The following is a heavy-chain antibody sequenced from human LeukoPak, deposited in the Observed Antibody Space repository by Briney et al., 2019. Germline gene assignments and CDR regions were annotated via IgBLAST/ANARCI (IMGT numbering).Heavy chain of an antibody. Sequence: PSETLSLTCTVSGGSISSSYYWSWIRQPPGKGLEWIGFIYYTGNTNYNPSLKSRVTISVDTSKNQVSLKLRSVTAADTAVYYCARDQYYDAFDIWGQGTVVIVSS. D-gene: IGHD1-26*01. CDR2: IYYTGNT. CDR1: GGSISSSYY. J-gene: IGHJ3*02. CDR3: ARDQYYDAFDI. V-gene: IGHV4-59*01.